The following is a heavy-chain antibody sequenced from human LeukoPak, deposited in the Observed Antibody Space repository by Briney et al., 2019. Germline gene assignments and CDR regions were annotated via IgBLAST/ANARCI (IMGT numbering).Heavy chain of an antibody. CDR1: GFTFSSYG. D-gene: IGHD6-19*01. CDR2: ISYDGSNK. V-gene: IGHV3-30*18. J-gene: IGHJ4*02. Sequence: PGRSLRLSCAASGFTFSSYGMHWVRQAPGKGLEWVAVISYDGSNKYYADSVKGRFTISRDNSKNTLYLQMNSLRAEDTAVYYCAKDGSSGWYSCYFDYWGQGTLVTVSS. CDR3: AKDGSSGWYSCYFDY.